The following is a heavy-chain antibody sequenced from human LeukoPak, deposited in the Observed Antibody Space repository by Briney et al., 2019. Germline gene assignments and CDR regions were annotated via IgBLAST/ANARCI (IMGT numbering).Heavy chain of an antibody. J-gene: IGHJ5*02. CDR1: GGSISSSSYY. CDR2: IYYSGST. D-gene: IGHD3-22*01. V-gene: IGHV4-39*01. Sequence: SETLSLTCTVSGGSISSSSYYWGWIRQPPGKGLEWIGSIYYSGSTYYNPSLKSRVTISVDTSKNQFSLKLSSVTAADTAVYYCARGLNYYDSSGYYYSWFDPWGQGTLVTVSS. CDR3: ARGLNYYDSSGYYYSWFDP.